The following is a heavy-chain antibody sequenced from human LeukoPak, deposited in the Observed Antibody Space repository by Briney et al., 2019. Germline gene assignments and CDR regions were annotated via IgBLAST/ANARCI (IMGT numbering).Heavy chain of an antibody. D-gene: IGHD6-6*01. CDR1: GGSISGSSYY. J-gene: IGHJ6*03. V-gene: IGHV4-39*01. Sequence: SETLSLTCTVSGGSISGSSYYWGWIRQPPGKGLEWIGSIYYSGSTYYNPSLKSRVTISVDTSKNQFSLKLSSVTAADTAVYYCASLGGIAARPENGVGYYYYMDVWGKGTTVTVSS. CDR3: ASLGGIAARPENGVGYYYYMDV. CDR2: IYYSGST.